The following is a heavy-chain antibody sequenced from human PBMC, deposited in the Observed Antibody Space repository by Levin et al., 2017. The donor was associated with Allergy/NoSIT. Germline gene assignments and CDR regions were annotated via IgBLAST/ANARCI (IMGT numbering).Heavy chain of an antibody. CDR3: ARDRFADMVRGVNWFDP. CDR1: GGSISSGGYY. J-gene: IGHJ5*02. CDR2: IYYSGST. Sequence: LSLTCTVSGGSISSGGYYWSWIRQHPGKGLEWIGYIYYSGSTYYNPSLKSRVTISVDTSKNQFSLKLSSVTAADTAVYYCARDRFADMVRGVNWFDPWGQGTLVTVSS. D-gene: IGHD3-10*01. V-gene: IGHV4-31*03.